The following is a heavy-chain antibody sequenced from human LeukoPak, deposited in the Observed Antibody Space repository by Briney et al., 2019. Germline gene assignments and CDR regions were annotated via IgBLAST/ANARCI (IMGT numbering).Heavy chain of an antibody. J-gene: IGHJ4*02. D-gene: IGHD6-13*01. Sequence: KSSETLSLTCTVSGGSISGYYWSWIRQPPGKGLEWIGYIYYSGSTNYNPSLKSRVTMSVDTSEDQFSLKLSSVTAADTALYYCARGNPGIAAWWGQGTLVTVSS. CDR1: GGSISGYY. CDR3: ARGNPGIAAW. V-gene: IGHV4-59*01. CDR2: IYYSGST.